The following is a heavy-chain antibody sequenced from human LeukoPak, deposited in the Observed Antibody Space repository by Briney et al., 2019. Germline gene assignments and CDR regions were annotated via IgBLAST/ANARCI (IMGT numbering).Heavy chain of an antibody. J-gene: IGHJ4*02. CDR2: ISSSSSYI. CDR1: GFTFSSYS. D-gene: IGHD2-15*01. Sequence: GGSLRLSCAASGFTFSSYSMNWVRQAPGKGLEWVSSISSSSSYIYYADSVKGRFTISRDNAKNSLYLQMNSLRVEDTAVYYCAKDPSLGDCSGGSCYPPDFWGQGTLVTVSS. V-gene: IGHV3-21*01. CDR3: AKDPSLGDCSGGSCYPPDF.